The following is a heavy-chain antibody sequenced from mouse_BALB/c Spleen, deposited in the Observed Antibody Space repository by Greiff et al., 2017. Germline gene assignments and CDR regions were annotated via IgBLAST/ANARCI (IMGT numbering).Heavy chain of an antibody. CDR1: GFSLTSYG. Sequence: QVHVKQSGPGLVQPSQSLSITCTVSGFSLTSYGVHWVRQSPGKGLEWLGVIWSGGSTDYNAAFISRLSISKDNSKSQVFFKMNSLQANDTAIYYCARIPIYYGYGTDAMDYWGQGTSVTVSS. D-gene: IGHD1-2*01. J-gene: IGHJ4*01. CDR2: IWSGGST. V-gene: IGHV2-2*02. CDR3: ARIPIYYGYGTDAMDY.